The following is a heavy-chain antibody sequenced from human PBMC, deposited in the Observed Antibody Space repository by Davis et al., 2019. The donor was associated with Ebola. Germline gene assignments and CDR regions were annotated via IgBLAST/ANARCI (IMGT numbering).Heavy chain of an antibody. J-gene: IGHJ6*02. CDR2: ISGDGGST. CDR3: ARGGAVAAYYYYYGMDV. V-gene: IGHV3-43*02. D-gene: IGHD6-19*01. Sequence: GGSLRLSCAASGFTFDDYAMHWVRQAPGKGLEWVSLISGDGGSTYYADSVKGRFTISRDNAKNSLYLQMNSLRAEDTAVYYCARGGAVAAYYYYYGMDVWGQGTTVTVSS. CDR1: GFTFDDYA.